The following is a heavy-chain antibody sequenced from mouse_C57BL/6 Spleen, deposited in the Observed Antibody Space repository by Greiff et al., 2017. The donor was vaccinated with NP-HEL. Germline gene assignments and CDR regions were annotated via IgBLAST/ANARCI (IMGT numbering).Heavy chain of an antibody. CDR1: GFTFSDYY. V-gene: IGHV5-12*01. CDR2: ISNGGGST. Sequence: EVKLMESGGGLVQPGGSLKLSCAASGFTFSDYYMYWVRQTPEKRLEWVAYISNGGGSTYYPDTVKGRFTISRDNAKNTLDLQMSRLKSEDTAMYYCARRYGSSSWYFDVWGTGTTVTVSS. D-gene: IGHD1-1*01. J-gene: IGHJ1*03. CDR3: ARRYGSSSWYFDV.